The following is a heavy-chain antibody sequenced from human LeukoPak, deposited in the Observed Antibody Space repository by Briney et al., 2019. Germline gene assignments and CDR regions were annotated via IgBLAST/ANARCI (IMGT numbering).Heavy chain of an antibody. CDR3: ARGSTIFGVVIPESWFDP. D-gene: IGHD3-3*01. CDR2: INPNSGGT. J-gene: IGHJ5*02. CDR1: GYTFTGYY. Sequence: ASVKVSCKASGYTFTGYYMHWVRQAPGQGLEWMGWINPNSGGTNYAQKFQGRVTMTRDTSISTAYMELSRLRSDDTAVYYCARGSTIFGVVIPESWFDPWGQGTLVTVSS. V-gene: IGHV1-2*02.